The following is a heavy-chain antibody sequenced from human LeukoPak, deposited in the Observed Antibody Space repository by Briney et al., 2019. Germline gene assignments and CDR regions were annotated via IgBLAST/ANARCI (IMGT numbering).Heavy chain of an antibody. D-gene: IGHD4-23*01. CDR2: ISGSGGST. CDR3: AKAVESGGLFDS. Sequence: GGSLRLSCAASGFTFSSYAMSWVRQAPGKGLEWVSAISGSGGSTYYADSVKGRFTISGDNSRNTVYLQMNSLRAEDTAVYYCAKAVESGGLFDSWGQGTLVTVSS. CDR1: GFTFSSYA. V-gene: IGHV3-23*01. J-gene: IGHJ4*02.